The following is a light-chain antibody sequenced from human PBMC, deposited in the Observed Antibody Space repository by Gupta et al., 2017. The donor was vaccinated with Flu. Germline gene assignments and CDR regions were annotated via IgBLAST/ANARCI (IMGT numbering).Light chain of an antibody. CDR2: EDN. Sequence: KFMLTQPHSVSESPGKTVTISCTRSSGRIASSYVQWYQQRPGRSPTTVIYEDNQRPSGVPDRFSGSIDSSSNSASLTISGLKTEDEADYYCQSYDSNSGVFGGGTQLTVL. CDR3: QSYDSNSGV. V-gene: IGLV6-57*01. CDR1: SGRIASSY. J-gene: IGLJ7*01.